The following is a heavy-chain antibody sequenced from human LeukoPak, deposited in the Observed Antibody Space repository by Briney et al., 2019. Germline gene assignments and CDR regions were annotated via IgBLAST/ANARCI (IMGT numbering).Heavy chain of an antibody. Sequence: GASVKVSCKASGYTFTGYYMHWVRQAPGQGLEWMGWINPNSGGTNYAQKFQGRVTMTRDTSISTAYVELSRLRSDDTAVYYCARVTVGIRYSSSWTDFDYWGQGTLVTVSS. CDR3: ARVTVGIRYSSSWTDFDY. D-gene: IGHD6-13*01. CDR1: GYTFTGYY. J-gene: IGHJ4*02. CDR2: INPNSGGT. V-gene: IGHV1-2*02.